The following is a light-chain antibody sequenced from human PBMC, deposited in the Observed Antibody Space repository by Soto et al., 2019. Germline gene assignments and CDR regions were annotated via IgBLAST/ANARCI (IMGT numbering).Light chain of an antibody. CDR3: QHYGDSSWT. J-gene: IGKJ1*01. CDR2: GAS. Sequence: DIVLTQSPGTLSLSPGETATLSCRASQSLAGNYLAWYQQKPGQAPRLLISGASSRATGIPDRFSGSGSGTDFTLTISRVEPEDFAVYFCQHYGDSSWTFGQGSRVEIK. CDR1: QSLAGNY. V-gene: IGKV3-20*01.